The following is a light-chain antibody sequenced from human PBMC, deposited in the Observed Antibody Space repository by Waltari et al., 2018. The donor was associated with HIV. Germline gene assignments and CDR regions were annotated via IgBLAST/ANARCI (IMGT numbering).Light chain of an antibody. CDR1: QSIRNN. Sequence: DLPMTQSPSSLSASVGDRVTITSRPSQSIRNNLNWYYQKPGKAPKLLIYAASTLQSGVPSRFSGSGSGTDFTLTISSLQPEDFATYYCQQSYSTPWTFGQGTKVEI. CDR2: AAS. V-gene: IGKV1-39*01. J-gene: IGKJ1*01. CDR3: QQSYSTPWT.